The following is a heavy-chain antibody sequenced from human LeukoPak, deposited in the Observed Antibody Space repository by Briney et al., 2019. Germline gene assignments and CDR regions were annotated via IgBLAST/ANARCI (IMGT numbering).Heavy chain of an antibody. CDR3: ARQGSGWYTAYFDC. D-gene: IGHD6-19*01. Sequence: SETLSLTCAVYGGSFSAYYWGWIRQPPGKGLEWIGSIYYSGSTYYNPSLKSRVTISVDTSKNQFSLKLNSVAAADTAVYYCARQGSGWYTAYFDCWGQGTLVTVSS. J-gene: IGHJ4*02. CDR1: GGSFSAYY. CDR2: IYYSGST. V-gene: IGHV4-39*01.